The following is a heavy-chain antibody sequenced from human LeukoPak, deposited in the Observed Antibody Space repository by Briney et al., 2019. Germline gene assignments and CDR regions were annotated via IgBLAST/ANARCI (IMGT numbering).Heavy chain of an antibody. CDR3: GSVGTGPAGGY. D-gene: IGHD1-1*01. CDR1: GGTFSSYW. V-gene: IGHV1-69*13. Sequence: SVKVSCKASGGTFSSYWRSWVRQAPGQGLEWMGGIIPLFGTANYAQKFQGRVTITADESTSTAYMVLSRVRSEGTAGYYCGSVGTGPAGGYCGQGTLVTVSS. CDR2: IIPLFGTA. J-gene: IGHJ4*02.